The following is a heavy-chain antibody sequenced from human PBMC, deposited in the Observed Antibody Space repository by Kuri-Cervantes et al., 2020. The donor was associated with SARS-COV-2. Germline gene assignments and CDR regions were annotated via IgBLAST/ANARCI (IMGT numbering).Heavy chain of an antibody. D-gene: IGHD2-8*01. CDR1: GFTFSSYS. V-gene: IGHV3-21*04. CDR3: AKWGSHAIDY. CDR2: ISSSSSYI. J-gene: IGHJ4*02. Sequence: GESLKISCAASGFTFSSYSMNWVRQAPGKGLEWVSSISSSSSYIYYADSVKGRFTISRDNSKNTLYLQMNSLRAEDTAVYYCAKWGSHAIDYWGQGTLVTVSS.